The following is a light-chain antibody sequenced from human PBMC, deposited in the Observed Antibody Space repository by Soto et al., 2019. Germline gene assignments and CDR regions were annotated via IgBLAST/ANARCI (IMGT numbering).Light chain of an antibody. CDR2: GTS. V-gene: IGKV3-15*01. J-gene: IGKJ3*01. Sequence: EIIMTQSPATLSVPPGERATLSCRASQSVSSNLAWYRQRPGQAPRLLIYGTSTRATGIPDRFSGSGSGTEFTLTISSLQSEDFAVYYCQQYDSWPPLFTFGPGTKVDLK. CDR1: QSVSSN. CDR3: QQYDSWPPLFT.